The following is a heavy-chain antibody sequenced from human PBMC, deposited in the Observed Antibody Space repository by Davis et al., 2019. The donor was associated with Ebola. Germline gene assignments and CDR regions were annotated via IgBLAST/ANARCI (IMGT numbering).Heavy chain of an antibody. CDR2: FDPENGET. Sequence: ASVKVSCKVSEYTLTELFVHWVRQAPGKGLEWMGGFDPENGETIYAQNFQGRVIMTEDTSTETAYMELSSLRSEDTAVYYCTRGIARRRSGSWFDPWGQGTPVTVSS. J-gene: IGHJ5*02. V-gene: IGHV1-24*01. D-gene: IGHD2-15*01. CDR3: TRGIARRRSGSWFDP. CDR1: EYTLTELF.